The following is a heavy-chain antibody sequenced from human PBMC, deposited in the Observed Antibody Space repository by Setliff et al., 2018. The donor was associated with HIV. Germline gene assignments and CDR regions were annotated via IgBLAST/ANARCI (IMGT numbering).Heavy chain of an antibody. J-gene: IGHJ4*02. CDR3: ARGRLVWLGEFSGWDTTDPYYFDF. D-gene: IGHD3-10*01. V-gene: IGHV4-59*08. Sequence: TSETLSLTCTVSGGSISSHYWSWIRQPPGKGLEWTGYIYYGGSTHYNPSLKSRVTISGDTSKNQFSLKLSSVTAADTAVYYCARGRLVWLGEFSGWDTTDPYYFDFWGQGTLVTVSS. CDR1: GGSISSHY. CDR2: IYYGGST.